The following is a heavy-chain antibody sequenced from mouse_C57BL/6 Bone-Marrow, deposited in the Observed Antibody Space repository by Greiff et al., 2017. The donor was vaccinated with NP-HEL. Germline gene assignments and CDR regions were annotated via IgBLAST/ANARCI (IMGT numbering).Heavy chain of an antibody. D-gene: IGHD1-1*01. Sequence: EVQLQQSGPELVKPGASVKISCKASGYSFTDYNMNWVKQSNGKSLEWIGVINPNYGTPSYNQKFKGKATLTVDQSSSTAYMQLNSLTSEDAAVEFCVYDSSSFHWYFDVWGTGTTVTVSS. CDR3: VYDSSSFHWYFDV. CDR1: GYSFTDYN. J-gene: IGHJ1*03. CDR2: INPNYGTP. V-gene: IGHV1-39*01.